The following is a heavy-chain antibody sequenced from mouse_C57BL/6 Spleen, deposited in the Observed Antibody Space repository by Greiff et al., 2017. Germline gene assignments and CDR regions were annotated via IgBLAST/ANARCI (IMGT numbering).Heavy chain of an antibody. J-gene: IGHJ1*03. V-gene: IGHV14-2*01. CDR2: IDPEAGET. CDR1: GFNIKDYY. CDR3: ARRITTVVEGYFDV. Sequence: VQLQQSGAELVKPGASVKLSCTASGFNIKDYYMHWVKQRTEQGLEWIGRIDPEAGETKYAPKFQGKATITADTSSDTAYLQLSSLTSEDTAVYYCARRITTVVEGYFDVWGTGTTVTVSS. D-gene: IGHD1-1*01.